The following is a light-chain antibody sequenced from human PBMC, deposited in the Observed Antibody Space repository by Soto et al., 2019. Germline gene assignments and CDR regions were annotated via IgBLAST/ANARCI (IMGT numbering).Light chain of an antibody. V-gene: IGKV3-15*01. CDR2: AAS. CDR1: QSVSSN. CDR3: QHYNNWPL. Sequence: EIVVTQSPATLSVSPGERATLSCRASQSVSSNLAWYQQRPGQAPRLLIFAASTRATGVPARFSGSGTGTEFTLTISSLQSEDFAVSYCQHYNNWPLFGQGTKLEIK. J-gene: IGKJ2*01.